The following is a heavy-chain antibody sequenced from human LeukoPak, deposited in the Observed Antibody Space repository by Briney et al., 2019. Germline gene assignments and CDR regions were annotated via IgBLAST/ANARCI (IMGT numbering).Heavy chain of an antibody. CDR1: GFTFSSYG. CDR3: AKDEEATLTTGIDY. CDR2: ISYDGSNK. Sequence: GGSLRLSCAASGFTFSSYGMHWVRQAPGKGLEWVAVISYDGSNKYYADSVKGRFTISRDNSKNTLYLQMNSLRAEDTAVYYCAKDEEATLTTGIDYWGQGTLVTVSS. D-gene: IGHD4-17*01. J-gene: IGHJ4*02. V-gene: IGHV3-30*18.